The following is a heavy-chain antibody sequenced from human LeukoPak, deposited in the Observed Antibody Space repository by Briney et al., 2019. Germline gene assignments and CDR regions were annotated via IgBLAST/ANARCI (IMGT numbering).Heavy chain of an antibody. V-gene: IGHV1-18*01. J-gene: IGHJ4*02. D-gene: IGHD3-22*01. CDR3: ARDRYYDSSGCPDY. CDR2: ISVYNGNT. CDR1: GYTFTSYG. Sequence: ASVKVSCKASGYTFTSYGISWVRQAPGQGLEWMGWISVYNGNTNYAQKLQGRVTMATDTSTNTVYMELRSLRSDDTAVNYCARDRYYDSSGCPDYWGQGTLVTVSS.